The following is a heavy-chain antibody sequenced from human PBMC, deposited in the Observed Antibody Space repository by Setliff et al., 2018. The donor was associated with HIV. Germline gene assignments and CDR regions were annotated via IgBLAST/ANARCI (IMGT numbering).Heavy chain of an antibody. CDR1: GDSISSGSYY. CDR3: ARESPRNYYYNFWSGYPSYFDY. CDR2: IYTSGST. D-gene: IGHD3-3*01. V-gene: IGHV4-61*02. Sequence: ASETLSLTCTVSGDSISSGSYYWSWIRQPAGKGLEWIGRIYTSGSTSYNPSLKSRVTISVDTSRNQFSLNLNSVTAADTAVYYCARESPRNYYYNFWSGYPSYFDYWGQGTLVTLL. J-gene: IGHJ4*02.